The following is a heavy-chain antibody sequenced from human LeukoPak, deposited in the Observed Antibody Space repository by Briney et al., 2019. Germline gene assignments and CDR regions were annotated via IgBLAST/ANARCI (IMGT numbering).Heavy chain of an antibody. J-gene: IGHJ4*02. V-gene: IGHV3-11*01. CDR1: GFTFSDYY. Sequence: GGSLRLSCAASGFTFSDYYMNWIRQAPGKGLEWISYISSSGSTIYYADSVKGRFTISRDNAKNSLYLQMNSLRAEDTAMYYCAREAYSSNLDYWGQGTLVTVSS. CDR3: AREAYSSNLDY. D-gene: IGHD5-18*01. CDR2: ISSSGSTI.